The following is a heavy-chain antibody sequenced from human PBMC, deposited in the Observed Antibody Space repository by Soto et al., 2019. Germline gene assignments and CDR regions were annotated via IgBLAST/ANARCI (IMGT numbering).Heavy chain of an antibody. CDR3: AREVRYYDFWSGSKEHYYYGMDV. Sequence: EASMKVCFNASGYPFTIYDIHWVRQATGQGLERMGWKNPNSGNTGYAQKFQGRVTMTRNTSISTAYMELSSLRSEDTAVYYCAREVRYYDFWSGSKEHYYYGMDVWGQGTTVTVSS. D-gene: IGHD3-3*01. V-gene: IGHV1-8*01. CDR1: GYPFTIYD. J-gene: IGHJ6*02. CDR2: KNPNSGNT.